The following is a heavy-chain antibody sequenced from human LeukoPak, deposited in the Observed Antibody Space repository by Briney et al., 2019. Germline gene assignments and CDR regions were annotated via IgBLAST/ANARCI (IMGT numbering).Heavy chain of an antibody. CDR1: GGSISSSSYY. D-gene: IGHD6-19*01. V-gene: IGHV4-39*07. J-gene: IGHJ6*02. Sequence: PSETLSLTCTVSGGSISSSSYYWGWIRQPPGKGLEWIGSIYYSGSTYYNPSLKSRVTMSVDTSKNQFSLKLSSVTAADTAVYYCARRAVAGRYGMDVWGQGTTVTVSS. CDR2: IYYSGST. CDR3: ARRAVAGRYGMDV.